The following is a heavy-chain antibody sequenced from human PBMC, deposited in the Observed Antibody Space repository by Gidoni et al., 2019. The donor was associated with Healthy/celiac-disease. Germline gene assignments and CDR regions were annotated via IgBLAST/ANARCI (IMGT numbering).Heavy chain of an antibody. D-gene: IGHD5-18*01. V-gene: IGHV1-2*04. CDR1: GYTFTGYY. J-gene: IGHJ3*02. CDR3: SRALDTDAFDI. CDR2: ITPNSGGT. Sequence: QVPLGQAAAAVKKPVSSVTVSCNAHGYTFTGYYMHWLRQAPGQGLEWMGWITPNSGGTNYAQKFQGWVTMTRDTSISTAYMELSRLRSDDTAVYYCSRALDTDAFDIWGQGTMVTVSS.